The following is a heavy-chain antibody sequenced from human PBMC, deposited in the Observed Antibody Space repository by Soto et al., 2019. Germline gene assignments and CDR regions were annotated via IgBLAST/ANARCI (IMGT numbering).Heavy chain of an antibody. CDR1: GFTFINYA. D-gene: IGHD2-2*01. Sequence: EVQLLESGGGLVQPGGSLRLSCAGSGFTFINYAMNWVRQAPGKGLEWVSSISGGGDATFFADSVRGRFTISRDNSKNTVTLQMNSLGVDDTAVYYCARKILGSTSRPNYLYFDLWGRGTLVTVSS. CDR2: ISGGGDAT. V-gene: IGHV3-23*01. J-gene: IGHJ2*01. CDR3: ARKILGSTSRPNYLYFDL.